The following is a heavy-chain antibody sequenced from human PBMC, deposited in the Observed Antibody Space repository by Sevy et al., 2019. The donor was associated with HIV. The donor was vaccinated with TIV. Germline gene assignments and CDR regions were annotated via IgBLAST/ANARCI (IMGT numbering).Heavy chain of an antibody. D-gene: IGHD6-13*01. CDR2: ISSSGSTM. J-gene: IGHJ4*02. Sequence: GGSLRLSCAASGFTFSDYYMSWIRQAPGKGLEWVSYISSSGSTMYYADSVKGRFIISRDNAKNSLHLRMNSLRAEDTAVYYCARDRWSSTFFDSWGQGTLVTVSS. CDR3: ARDRWSSTFFDS. V-gene: IGHV3-11*01. CDR1: GFTFSDYY.